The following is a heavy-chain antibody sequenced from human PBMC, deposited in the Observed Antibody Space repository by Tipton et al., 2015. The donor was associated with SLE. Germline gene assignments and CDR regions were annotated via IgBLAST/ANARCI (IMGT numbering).Heavy chain of an antibody. V-gene: IGHV3-74*01. J-gene: IGHJ6*02. Sequence: SLRLSCAASGFTFSSYWMHWVRQAPGKGLVWVSRINSDGSSTSYADSVKGRFTISRDNAKNTLYLQMNSLRAEDTAVYYCASELTPLYATDVWGQGTTVTVSS. CDR3: ASELTPLYATDV. CDR1: GFTFSSYW. CDR2: INSDGSST. D-gene: IGHD2-8*01.